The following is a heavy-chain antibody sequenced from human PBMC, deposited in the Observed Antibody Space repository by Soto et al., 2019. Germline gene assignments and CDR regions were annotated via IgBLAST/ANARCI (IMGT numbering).Heavy chain of an antibody. Sequence: PGGSLRLSCAASGFAFGNYGIHWVRQAPGKGLEWVAVIWSDGSSKYYGDSVKGRFTISRDNSKNTVYLQMNSLRAEDTAVYYCAKDGLDYYDSSGYYYRYFDLWGRGTLVTVSS. D-gene: IGHD3-22*01. CDR3: AKDGLDYYDSSGYYYRYFDL. V-gene: IGHV3-33*06. CDR1: GFAFGNYG. J-gene: IGHJ2*01. CDR2: IWSDGSSK.